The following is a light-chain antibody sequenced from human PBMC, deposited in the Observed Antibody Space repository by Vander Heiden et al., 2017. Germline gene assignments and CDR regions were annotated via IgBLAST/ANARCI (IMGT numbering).Light chain of an antibody. V-gene: IGLV3-1*01. Sequence: SYELTQPPSVSVSPGQTASITCSGDKLGDKYACWYQQKPGQSPVLLIYQDRKRPSGIPERFSGSKSGNTATLTISGTQAMDEADYYCQAWDSSTYVFGTGTKVTGL. CDR1: KLGDKY. CDR3: QAWDSSTYV. CDR2: QDR. J-gene: IGLJ1*01.